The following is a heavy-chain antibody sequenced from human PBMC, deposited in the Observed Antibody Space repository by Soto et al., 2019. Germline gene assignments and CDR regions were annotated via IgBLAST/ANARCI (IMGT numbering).Heavy chain of an antibody. V-gene: IGHV4-59*08. J-gene: IGHJ4*02. D-gene: IGHD5-12*01. Sequence: SETLSLTCTVSGGSISSYYWSWIRQPPGKGLEWIGYFYYCGSTNYNPSLKSRVTISVDTSKNQFSLKLSSVTAADTAVYYCARQGLVATTISHFDYWGQGTLVTVSS. CDR1: GGSISSYY. CDR3: ARQGLVATTISHFDY. CDR2: FYYCGST.